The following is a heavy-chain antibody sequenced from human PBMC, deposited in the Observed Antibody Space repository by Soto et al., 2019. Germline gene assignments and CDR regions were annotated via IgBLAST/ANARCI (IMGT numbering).Heavy chain of an antibody. CDR3: AASIHFDWLLYDY. V-gene: IGHV1-58*02. CDR1: GFTFTSSA. CDR2: IVVGSGNT. D-gene: IGHD3-9*01. J-gene: IGHJ4*02. Sequence: SVKVSCKASGFTFTSSAMQWVRQARGQRLEWIGWIVVGSGNTNYAQKFQERVTITRDMSTSTAYMELSSLRSEDTAVYYCAASIHFDWLLYDYWGQGTLVTVSS.